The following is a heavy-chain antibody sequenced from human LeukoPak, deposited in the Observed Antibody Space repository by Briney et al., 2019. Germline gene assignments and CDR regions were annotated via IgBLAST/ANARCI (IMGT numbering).Heavy chain of an antibody. CDR1: GYSFTSYW. V-gene: IGHV5-51*01. J-gene: IGHJ4*02. D-gene: IGHD6-13*01. CDR3: ARAAAGHYFDY. Sequence: GESLQISCKGSGYSFTSYWIGWVRRMPGKGLEWMGIIHPGDSDTRYSPSFQGQVTISADKSISTAYLQWSSLKASDTAMYYCARAAAGHYFDYWGQGTLVTVSS. CDR2: IHPGDSDT.